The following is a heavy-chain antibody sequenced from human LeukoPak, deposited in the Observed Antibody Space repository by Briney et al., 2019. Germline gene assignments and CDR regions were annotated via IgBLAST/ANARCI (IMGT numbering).Heavy chain of an antibody. D-gene: IGHD3-10*01. CDR2: ISYDGLNT. Sequence: PGGSLRLSCAASGFTFSDYAMHWVRQAPGKGLEWVAVISYDGLNTYYADSVKGRFTISRDNTKNTLYLQMNSLRAEDTAVYYCARSAPLWFGDAFDTWGQGTMVTVSS. J-gene: IGHJ3*02. CDR1: GFTFSDYA. V-gene: IGHV3-30-3*01. CDR3: ARSAPLWFGDAFDT.